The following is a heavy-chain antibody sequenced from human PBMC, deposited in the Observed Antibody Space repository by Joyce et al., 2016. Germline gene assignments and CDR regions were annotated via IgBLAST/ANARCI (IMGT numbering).Heavy chain of an antibody. V-gene: IGHV3-30*03. Sequence: QVHLVESGGAVVQPGGSLTISCAASGFTFNRFGRPWVRQVPGKGLELVAVSSYEGSRKFYGDSVKGRFIIYRDDSKNTLYLQMNSLRTEDTAVYFCGRDSARQLVPTYYVDSWGQGVLVTVSS. J-gene: IGHJ5*01. CDR3: GRDSARQLVPTYYVDS. D-gene: IGHD3-16*01. CDR1: GFTFNRFG. CDR2: SSYEGSRK.